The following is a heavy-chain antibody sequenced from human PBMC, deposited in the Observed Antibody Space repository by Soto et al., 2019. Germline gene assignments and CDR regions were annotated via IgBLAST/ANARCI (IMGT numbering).Heavy chain of an antibody. J-gene: IGHJ3*02. CDR2: INHSGST. CDR1: GGSFSGYY. Sequence: SETLSLTCAVYGGSFSGYYWSWIRQPPGKGLEWIGEINHSGSTNYNPSLKSRVTISVDTSKNQFSLKLSSVTAADTAVYYCARTPKLRYFDCPDPFDIWGQGTMVTVSS. D-gene: IGHD3-9*01. V-gene: IGHV4-34*01. CDR3: ARTPKLRYFDCPDPFDI.